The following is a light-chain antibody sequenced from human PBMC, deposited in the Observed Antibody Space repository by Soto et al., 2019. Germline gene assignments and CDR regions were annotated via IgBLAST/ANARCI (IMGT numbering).Light chain of an antibody. CDR3: QQYHHWWT. Sequence: EIALTQSPATLSVSPGERATLSCRASQSVSSNLAWYQQKPGQAPRLLIYGASTRATGIPDRFTGSDSGTEFILTISSLQSEDFAVYYCQQYHHWWTFGQGTKVDIK. CDR1: QSVSSN. CDR2: GAS. V-gene: IGKV3-15*01. J-gene: IGKJ1*01.